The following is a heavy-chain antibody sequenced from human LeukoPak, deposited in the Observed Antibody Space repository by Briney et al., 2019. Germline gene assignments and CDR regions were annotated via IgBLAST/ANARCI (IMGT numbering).Heavy chain of an antibody. D-gene: IGHD5-18*01. J-gene: IGHJ6*03. Sequence: SETLSLTCTVSGGSISSYYWSWVRQPPGKGLEWIGFVYYTGSTNYSPSLKSRVTISVDTSKNQFSLKLSSVTAADTAVYYCARAQGQWIQLPAYYYMDVWGKGTTVTISS. CDR3: ARAQGQWIQLPAYYYMDV. V-gene: IGHV4-59*01. CDR1: GGSISSYY. CDR2: VYYTGST.